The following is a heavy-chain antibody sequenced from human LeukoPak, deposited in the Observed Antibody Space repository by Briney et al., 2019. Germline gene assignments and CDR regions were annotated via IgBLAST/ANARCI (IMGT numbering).Heavy chain of an antibody. Sequence: ASVKVSCKGSGYNFDGYGVSWVRQAPGQGLEWMGWISTYNGNTIYAQKFEGRVTVTTDTSTNTVYMDLRSLRSDDTAVYYCARDLGHCRNIICSSSAYWGQGTLVTVSS. V-gene: IGHV1-18*04. CDR2: ISTYNGNT. CDR3: ARDLGHCRNIICSSSAY. J-gene: IGHJ4*02. D-gene: IGHD2-2*01. CDR1: GYNFDGYG.